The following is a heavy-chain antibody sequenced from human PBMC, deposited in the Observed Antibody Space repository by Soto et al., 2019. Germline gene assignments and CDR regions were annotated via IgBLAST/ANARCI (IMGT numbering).Heavy chain of an antibody. Sequence: QVQLVQSGTEVKEPGASVSLSCKASGYTFTTYYIHWVRQAPGQGLEWMGMINPSGGSTTYAQNFQGRVTMSRDTSTSTVYMDLNSLRSEDRAVYYCARATSAGNGRRVDVWGQGTTVTVSS. D-gene: IGHD6-13*01. CDR2: INPSGGST. CDR3: ARATSAGNGRRVDV. CDR1: GYTFTTYY. V-gene: IGHV1-46*01. J-gene: IGHJ6*02.